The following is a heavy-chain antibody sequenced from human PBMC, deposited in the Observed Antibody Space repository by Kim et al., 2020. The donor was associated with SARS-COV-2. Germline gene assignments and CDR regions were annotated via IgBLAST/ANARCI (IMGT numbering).Heavy chain of an antibody. V-gene: IGHV1-18*01. D-gene: IGHD2-15*01. CDR3: ARDRYCSGGSCYRGFDP. CDR1: GYTFTSYG. J-gene: IGHJ5*02. CDR2: ISAYNGNT. Sequence: ASVKVSCKASGYTFTSYGISWVRQAPGQGLEWMGWISAYNGNTNYAQKLQGRVTMTTDTSTSTAYMELRSLRSDDTAVYYCARDRYCSGGSCYRGFDPWGQGTLVTVSS.